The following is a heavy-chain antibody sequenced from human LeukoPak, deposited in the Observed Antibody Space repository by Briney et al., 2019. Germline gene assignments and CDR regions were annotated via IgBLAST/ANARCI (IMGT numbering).Heavy chain of an antibody. D-gene: IGHD5-18*01. Sequence: GGSLRLSCAASGFTFVTYAMTWVRQAPGKGLEWVSSISGSGARIHYADSVKGRFTISRDNSKNTLYLQMNSLRAEDTAVYYCAKGELGLWFDYWGQGTLVTVSS. V-gene: IGHV3-23*01. CDR2: ISGSGARI. CDR1: GFTFVTYA. CDR3: AKGELGLWFDY. J-gene: IGHJ4*02.